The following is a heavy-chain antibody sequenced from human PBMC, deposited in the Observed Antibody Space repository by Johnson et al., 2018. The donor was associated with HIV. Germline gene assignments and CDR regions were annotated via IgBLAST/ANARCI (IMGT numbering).Heavy chain of an antibody. Sequence: VQLVESGGDVVRPGGSLRLSCAASGFTFDDYDMTWVRQPPGKGLEWVSGISDSGGSTHYADSVQGRFTISRDNAKNALYIQMNSLRAEDPAVYYCARRCSSSSCSHGAFDIWGQGTVVTVSS. V-gene: IGHV3-20*04. D-gene: IGHD2-2*01. CDR2: ISDSGGST. CDR1: GFTFDDYD. J-gene: IGHJ3*02. CDR3: ARRCSSSSCSHGAFDI.